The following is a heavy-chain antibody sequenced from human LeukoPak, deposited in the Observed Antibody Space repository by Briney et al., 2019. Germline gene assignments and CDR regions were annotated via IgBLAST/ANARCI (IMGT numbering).Heavy chain of an antibody. Sequence: PSETLSLTCAVYGGSFSGYYWSWIRQPPGKGLEWIGEINHSGSTNYNPSLKSRVTISVDTSKNQFSLKLSSVTAADTAVYYCARGRQNYYDSSGYYSKGGYYYGVDVWGQGTTVTVSS. CDR3: ARGRQNYYDSSGYYSKGGYYYGVDV. D-gene: IGHD3-22*01. J-gene: IGHJ6*02. CDR2: INHSGST. V-gene: IGHV4-34*01. CDR1: GGSFSGYY.